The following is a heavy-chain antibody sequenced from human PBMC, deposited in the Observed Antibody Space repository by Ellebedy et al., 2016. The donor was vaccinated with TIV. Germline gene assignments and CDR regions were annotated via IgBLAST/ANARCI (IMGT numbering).Heavy chain of an antibody. J-gene: IGHJ3*02. CDR3: AILTGYDI. Sequence: AASVKVSCKASGYTFSNYFVHWVRQAPGQGLEWMGIINPSGGSTTYAPKLQGRLTMTRDTSTSTVYMELSSLRSEDTAVYYCAILTGYDIWGQGTMVTVSS. CDR1: GYTFSNYF. CDR2: INPSGGST. V-gene: IGHV1-46*04. D-gene: IGHD6-13*01.